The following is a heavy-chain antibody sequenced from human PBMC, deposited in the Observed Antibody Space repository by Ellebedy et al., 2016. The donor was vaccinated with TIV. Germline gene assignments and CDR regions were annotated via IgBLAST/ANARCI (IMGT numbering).Heavy chain of an antibody. Sequence: SGPTLVKPTQTLTLTCTFSGFSLSTSGMCVSWIRQPPGMALEWLARIDWDDDKYYSTSLKTRLTISKDTSKNQVVLTMTNMDPVDTATYYCARKPTLPDCSSTSCYWWGMDVWGQGTTVTVSS. CDR2: IDWDDDK. CDR1: GFSLSTSGMC. CDR3: ARKPTLPDCSSTSCYWWGMDV. D-gene: IGHD2-2*01. J-gene: IGHJ6*02. V-gene: IGHV2-70*11.